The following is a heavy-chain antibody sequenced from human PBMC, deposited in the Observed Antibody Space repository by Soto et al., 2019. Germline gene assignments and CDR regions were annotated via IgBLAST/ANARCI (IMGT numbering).Heavy chain of an antibody. CDR3: ATEGTMVRGVKNYYYYGMDV. D-gene: IGHD3-10*01. V-gene: IGHV3-23*01. CDR1: GVTFSSYA. J-gene: IGHJ6*02. Sequence: GGSLRLSWAASGVTFSSYAMSWVRQATGKGLEWVSAISGSGGSKYYADSVKGRFTISRDNAKNSLYLQMNSLRAEDTAVYYCATEGTMVRGVKNYYYYGMDVWGQGTTVTVSS. CDR2: ISGSGGSK.